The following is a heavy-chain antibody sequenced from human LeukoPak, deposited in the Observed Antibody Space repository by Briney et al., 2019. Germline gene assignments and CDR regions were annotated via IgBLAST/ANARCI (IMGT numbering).Heavy chain of an antibody. CDR1: GGSFSGYY. CDR3: ARGITMIVVPYEVYYFDY. J-gene: IGHJ4*02. D-gene: IGHD3-22*01. V-gene: IGHV4-34*01. CDR2: INHSGST. Sequence: SETLSLTCAVYGGSFSGYYWSWIRQPPGKGLEWIGEINHSGSTNYNPSLKSRVTISLDTSKNQFSLKLSSVTAADTAVYYCARGITMIVVPYEVYYFDYWGQGTLVTVSS.